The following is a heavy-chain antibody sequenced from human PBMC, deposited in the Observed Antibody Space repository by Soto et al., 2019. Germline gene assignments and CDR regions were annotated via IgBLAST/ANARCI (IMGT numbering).Heavy chain of an antibody. D-gene: IGHD2-8*01. Sequence: GGSLRLSCAASGFTFSSYGMHWVRQAPGKGLEWVAVIWYDGSNKYYADSVKGRFTISRDNSKNTLYLQMNSLRAEDTAVYYCARDSGRGYCTNGVCYDLDYWGQGTLVTVSS. CDR2: IWYDGSNK. CDR3: ARDSGRGYCTNGVCYDLDY. V-gene: IGHV3-33*01. J-gene: IGHJ4*02. CDR1: GFTFSSYG.